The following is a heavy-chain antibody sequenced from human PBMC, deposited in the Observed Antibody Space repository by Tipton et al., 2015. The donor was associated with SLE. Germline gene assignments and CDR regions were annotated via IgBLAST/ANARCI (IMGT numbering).Heavy chain of an antibody. CDR1: GFTFSSYE. Sequence: SLRLSCAASGFTFSSYEMSWVRQAPGKGLEWVSVIYSGGSTYYADSVKGRFTISRDNSKNTLYLQMNSLRAEDTAVYYCAKTGYSSYFDYWGQGTLVTVSS. J-gene: IGHJ4*02. CDR2: IYSGGST. D-gene: IGHD6-13*01. V-gene: IGHV3-23*03. CDR3: AKTGYSSYFDY.